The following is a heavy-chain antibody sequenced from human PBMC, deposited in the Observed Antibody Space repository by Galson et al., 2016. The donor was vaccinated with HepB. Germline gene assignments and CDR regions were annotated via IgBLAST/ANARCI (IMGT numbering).Heavy chain of an antibody. CDR1: GGSFSSSNW. CDR3: ARAESSSSTLGY. CDR2: IYRSGST. J-gene: IGHJ4*02. D-gene: IGHD6-6*01. V-gene: IGHV4-4*02. Sequence: SETLSLTCAVSGGSFSSSNWWSWIRQPPGKGLEWIGEIYRSGSTNYIPSLKSRVTISVDKSKNQFSLKLSSVTAADTAVYYCARAESSSSTLGYWGQGTLVTVSS.